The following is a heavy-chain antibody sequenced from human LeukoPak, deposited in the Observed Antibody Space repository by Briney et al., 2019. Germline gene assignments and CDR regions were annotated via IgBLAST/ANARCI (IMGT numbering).Heavy chain of an antibody. CDR2: INHSGST. Sequence: PSETLSLTCAVYGGSFSGYYWSWIRQPPGKGLEWIGEINHSGSTNYNPSLKSRVTISVDTSKNQFSLKLSSVTAADTAVYYCARGPFYYDILTGYYTPPRHAFDIWGQGTMVTVSS. CDR3: ARGPFYYDILTGYYTPPRHAFDI. CDR1: GGSFSGYY. J-gene: IGHJ3*02. V-gene: IGHV4-34*01. D-gene: IGHD3-9*01.